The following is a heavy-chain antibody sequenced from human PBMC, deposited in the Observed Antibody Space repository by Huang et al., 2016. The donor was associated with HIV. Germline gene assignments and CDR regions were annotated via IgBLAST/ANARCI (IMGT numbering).Heavy chain of an antibody. CDR2: MNPNSGNT. J-gene: IGHJ4*02. CDR3: ATLPPVNYGRSGGRVRDY. Sequence: QVQLVQSGAEVKKPGASVKVSCKASGYTFSNYDINWVRQAPGQGLEWMGWMNPNSGNTGYARKFQGRVTMTRSTCISTAYMELSRLRIEDTAVYYCATLPPVNYGRSGGRVRDYWGQGSLVTVSS. CDR1: GYTFSNYD. D-gene: IGHD2-15*01. V-gene: IGHV1-8*01.